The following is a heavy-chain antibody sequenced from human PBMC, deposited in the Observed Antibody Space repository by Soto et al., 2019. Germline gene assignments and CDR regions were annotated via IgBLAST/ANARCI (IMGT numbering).Heavy chain of an antibody. D-gene: IGHD2-21*02. J-gene: IGHJ6*02. Sequence: SVKVSCKASGGTFSSYAISWVRQAPGQGLEWKGGIIPIFGTANYAQKFQGRVTITADESTSTAYMELSSLRSEDTAVYYCVTPYCGGDCYLYYYYGMDVWGQGTTVTVSS. CDR1: GGTFSSYA. V-gene: IGHV1-69*13. CDR3: VTPYCGGDCYLYYYYGMDV. CDR2: IIPIFGTA.